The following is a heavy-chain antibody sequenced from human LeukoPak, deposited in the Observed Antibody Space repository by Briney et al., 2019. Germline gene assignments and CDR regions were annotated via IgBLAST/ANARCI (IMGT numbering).Heavy chain of an antibody. CDR2: ISSGGGTI. J-gene: IGHJ4*02. CDR1: GFTFSSYE. V-gene: IGHV3-48*03. D-gene: IGHD3-22*01. Sequence: GGSLRLSCAASGFTFSSYEMNWVRQAPGKGLEWASYISSGGGTIYYAGSVKGRFTISRDNAKNSLYLQMNSLRAEDTAVYYCAGSLTYYYDSSAHYWGQGTLVTVSS. CDR3: AGSLTYYYDSSAHY.